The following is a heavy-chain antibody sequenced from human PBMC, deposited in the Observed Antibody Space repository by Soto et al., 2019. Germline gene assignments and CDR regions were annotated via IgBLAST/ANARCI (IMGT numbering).Heavy chain of an antibody. V-gene: IGHV4-39*01. Sequence: QLQLQESGPGLVKSSETLSLTCPVSGGSVSSRSFYWGWVRQSPGKGLEWIGSVRYCGTTYYNPSLKSRITISVDTSKNQFSLKLSSVTAADTAVYYCARSAQIIIAAAVSPDAFDIWGQGTMVTVSS. CDR2: VRYCGTT. CDR3: ARSAQIIIAAAVSPDAFDI. J-gene: IGHJ3*02. D-gene: IGHD6-13*01. CDR1: GGSVSSRSFY.